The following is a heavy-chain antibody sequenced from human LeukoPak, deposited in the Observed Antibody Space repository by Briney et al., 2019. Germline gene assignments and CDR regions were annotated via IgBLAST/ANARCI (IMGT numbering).Heavy chain of an antibody. CDR3: ARDREVRGVIDYFDY. Sequence: PGGSLRLSCAASGFTFSSYSMNWVRQAPGKGLEWVSYISSSSSTIYYADSVKGRFTISRDNAKNSLYLQMNSLRAEDTAVYYCARDREVRGVIDYFDYWGQGTLVTVSS. CDR1: GFTFSSYS. D-gene: IGHD3-10*01. V-gene: IGHV3-48*04. J-gene: IGHJ4*02. CDR2: ISSSSSTI.